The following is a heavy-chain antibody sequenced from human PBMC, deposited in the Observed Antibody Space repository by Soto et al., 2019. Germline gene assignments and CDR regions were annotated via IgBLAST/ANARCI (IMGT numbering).Heavy chain of an antibody. V-gene: IGHV3-66*01. CDR3: ARADDFWSGFYYLDF. J-gene: IGHJ4*02. CDR1: GFTVSTNY. Sequence: EVQLAESGGGLVQPGGSLRLSCIVSGFTVSTNYMTWFRQSPGKGLEWVSVIHADGSTDYVDCVKGRFIISRDNSKNTLYLQMSSLRVEDTALYYCARADDFWSGFYYLDFWGQGTLVTVSS. D-gene: IGHD3-3*01. CDR2: IHADGST.